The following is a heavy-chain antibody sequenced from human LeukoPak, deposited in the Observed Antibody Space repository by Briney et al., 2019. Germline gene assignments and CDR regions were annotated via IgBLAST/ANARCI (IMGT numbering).Heavy chain of an antibody. J-gene: IGHJ4*02. CDR3: ATLSPEDY. V-gene: IGHV1-69*05. CDR2: IIPIFGTA. Sequence: ASVKVSRKASGGTFTSYAISWVRQAPGQGLEWMGGIIPIFGTANYAQKFQGRVTITTDESTSTAYMELSSLRSENTAVYYCATLSPEDYWGQGTLVTVSS. CDR1: GGTFTSYA.